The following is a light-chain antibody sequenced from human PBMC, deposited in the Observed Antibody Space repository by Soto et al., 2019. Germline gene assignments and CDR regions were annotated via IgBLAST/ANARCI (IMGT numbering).Light chain of an antibody. CDR2: EAN. CDR1: RSDVGSYSL. J-gene: IGLJ1*01. Sequence: QSVLTQPASVSGSPGQSITISCTVTRSDVGSYSLVSWYQQHPGKAPKLIIYEANKRPSGISHRFSGSKSGNTAFLTISGLQAEDEADYYCYSYAGSFTYVFGTGTKVTVL. V-gene: IGLV2-23*01. CDR3: YSYAGSFTYV.